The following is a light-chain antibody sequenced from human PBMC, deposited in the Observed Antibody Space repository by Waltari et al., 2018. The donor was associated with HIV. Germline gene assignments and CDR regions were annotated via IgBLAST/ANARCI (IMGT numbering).Light chain of an antibody. J-gene: IGLJ3*02. CDR1: SSDVGNYNL. V-gene: IGLV2-23*01. Sequence: QSALTQPASVSGSPGQSITISCTGRSSDVGNYNLVSWYQQHPGKAPKLMIYEGINRPSGVSNRFSGSKSGNTASLTISGLQAEDEADYYCCSYAGSSNWVFGGGTKLTVL. CDR2: EGI. CDR3: CSYAGSSNWV.